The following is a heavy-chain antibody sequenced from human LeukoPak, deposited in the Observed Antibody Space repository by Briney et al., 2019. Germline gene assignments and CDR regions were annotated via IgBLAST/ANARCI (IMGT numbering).Heavy chain of an antibody. CDR2: ISGNGGDT. Sequence: AGGSLRLSCAASGFTFSSYGMSWVRQAPGKGLEWVSSISGNGGDTYYADSVKGRFTISRDNSKNTLYLQMSSLRAEDTAVYYCVKERYSSGWSDSFDYWGQGSLVTVSS. CDR1: GFTFSSYG. J-gene: IGHJ4*02. CDR3: VKERYSSGWSDSFDY. V-gene: IGHV3-23*01. D-gene: IGHD6-19*01.